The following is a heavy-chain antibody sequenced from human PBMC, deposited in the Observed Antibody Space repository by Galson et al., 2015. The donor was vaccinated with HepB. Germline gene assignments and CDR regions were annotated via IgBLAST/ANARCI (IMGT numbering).Heavy chain of an antibody. D-gene: IGHD1-26*01. CDR2: ISSSSSTI. V-gene: IGHV3-48*04. J-gene: IGHJ4*02. CDR1: GFTFISYS. Sequence: SLRLSCAVSGFTFISYSMNWVRQAPGKGLEWLSYISSSSSTIYYADSVKGRFTISRDNAKNSLYLQMHSLRAEDTAVYYCAREEWDLPFDYWGQGTLVTVSS. CDR3: AREEWDLPFDY.